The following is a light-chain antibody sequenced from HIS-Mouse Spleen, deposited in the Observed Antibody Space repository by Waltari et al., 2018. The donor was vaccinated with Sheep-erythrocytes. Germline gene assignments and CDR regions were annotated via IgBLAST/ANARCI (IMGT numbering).Light chain of an antibody. V-gene: IGLV3-1*01. CDR3: QAWDSSSWV. CDR1: KLGDNY. J-gene: IGLJ3*02. CDR2: QDR. Sequence: SYELTQPPSVSVSPGQTASITCSGDKLGDNYACWYQQKPGQSPGLVIYQDRNRTSWIPELLSGSNSGNTATLTISGTQAMDEADYYCQAWDSSSWVFGGGTKLTVL.